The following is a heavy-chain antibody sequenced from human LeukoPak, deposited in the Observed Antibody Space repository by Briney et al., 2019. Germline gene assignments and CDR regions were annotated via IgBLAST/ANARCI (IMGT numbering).Heavy chain of an antibody. CDR3: ARGPYCSGGSCYFYDYHDAFDI. Sequence: SETLSLTCAVYGGSFSGYYWSWIRQPPGKGLEWIGEINHRGSTNYNPSLKSRVTISVDTSKNQFPLKLSSVTAADTAVYYCARGPYCSGGSCYFYDYHDAFDIWGQGTMVTVSS. CDR2: INHRGST. CDR1: GGSFSGYY. J-gene: IGHJ3*02. V-gene: IGHV4-34*01. D-gene: IGHD2-15*01.